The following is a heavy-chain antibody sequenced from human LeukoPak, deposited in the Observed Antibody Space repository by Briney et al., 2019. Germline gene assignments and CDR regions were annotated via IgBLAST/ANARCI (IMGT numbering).Heavy chain of an antibody. V-gene: IGHV3-30*03. J-gene: IGHJ5*02. Sequence: GGSLRLSCAASGFTFSSYGMHWVRQAPGKGLEWVAVISYDGSNKYYADSVKGRFTISRDNSKNTLYLQMNSLRAEDTAVYYCARGQGYNFDWFDPWGQGTLVTVSS. CDR2: ISYDGSNK. CDR1: GFTFSSYG. D-gene: IGHD5-24*01. CDR3: ARGQGYNFDWFDP.